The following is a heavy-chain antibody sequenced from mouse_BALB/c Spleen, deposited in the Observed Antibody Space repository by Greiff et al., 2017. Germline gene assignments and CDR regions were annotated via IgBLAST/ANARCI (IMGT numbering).Heavy chain of an antibody. V-gene: IGHV14-3*02. Sequence: VHVKQSGAELVKPGASVKLSCTASGFNIKDTYMHWVKQRPEQGLEWIGRIDPANGNTKYDPKFQGKATITADTSSNTAYLQLSSLTSEDTAVYYCARGSLYYGNYDAMDYWGQGTSVTVSS. D-gene: IGHD2-1*01. CDR1: GFNIKDTY. CDR2: IDPANGNT. J-gene: IGHJ4*01. CDR3: ARGSLYYGNYDAMDY.